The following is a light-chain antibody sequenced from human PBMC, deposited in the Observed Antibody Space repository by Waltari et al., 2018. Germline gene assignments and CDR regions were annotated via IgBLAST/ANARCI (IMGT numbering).Light chain of an antibody. CDR2: LNSDGSH. CDR1: SGRRSYA. Sequence: QLVLTQSPSSSASLGASVTLPCTPRSGRRSYAIAWHQQQPEKGPRYLMKLNSDGSHSKGDGIPDRFSGSSSGAERYLTISSLQSEDEADYYCQTWGTGIWVFGGGTKLTVL. J-gene: IGLJ3*02. CDR3: QTWGTGIWV. V-gene: IGLV4-69*01.